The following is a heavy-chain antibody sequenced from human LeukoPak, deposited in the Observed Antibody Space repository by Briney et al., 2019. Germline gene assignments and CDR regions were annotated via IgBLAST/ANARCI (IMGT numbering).Heavy chain of an antibody. CDR2: IYPGDSDT. D-gene: IGHD2-15*01. V-gene: IGHV5-51*01. J-gene: IGHJ4*02. Sequence: GESLKISCKGSGYSFTSYWIGWARQMPGKGLEWMGIIYPGDSDTRYSPSFQGQVTISADKSISTAYLQLSSLKASDTAMYYCAREGEYCSGGSCYTTSDYWGQGTLVTISS. CDR1: GYSFTSYW. CDR3: AREGEYCSGGSCYTTSDY.